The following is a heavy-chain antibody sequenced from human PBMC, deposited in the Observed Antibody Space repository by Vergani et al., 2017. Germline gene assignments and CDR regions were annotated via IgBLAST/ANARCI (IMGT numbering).Heavy chain of an antibody. J-gene: IGHJ4*02. V-gene: IGHV4-4*07. D-gene: IGHD1-20*01. Sequence: QVQLQESGPGLVKPSETLSLTCTVSGGSISSYYWSWIRQPAGKGLEWIGRISTSGSTNYNPSLQSRVTMSVDTSKNQFYLKLSSVTAADTAVYYCARAPNNWNDDLWYYFDYWGQGTLVTVSS. CDR3: ARAPNNWNDDLWYYFDY. CDR2: ISTSGST. CDR1: GGSISSYY.